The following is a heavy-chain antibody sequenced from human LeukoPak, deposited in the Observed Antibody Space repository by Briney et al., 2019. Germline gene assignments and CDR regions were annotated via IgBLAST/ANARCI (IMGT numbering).Heavy chain of an antibody. D-gene: IGHD2-15*01. Sequence: PSETLSLTCTVSGGSISSSPHYWGWIRQPPGKGLDWIGNIYNSGRTYYNPSLKSRVTISVDTSKNQLSLKLSSVTAADTARYYCARGSGPEDGSGPQDHWGQGTLVIVSS. J-gene: IGHJ4*02. V-gene: IGHV4-39*07. CDR2: IYNSGRT. CDR1: GGSISSSPHY. CDR3: ARGSGPEDGSGPQDH.